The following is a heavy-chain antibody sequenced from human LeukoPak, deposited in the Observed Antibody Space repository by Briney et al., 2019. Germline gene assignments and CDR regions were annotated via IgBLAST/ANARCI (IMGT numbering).Heavy chain of an antibody. V-gene: IGHV3-23*01. CDR2: ISGSGGST. Sequence: PGGSLRLSCAASGFTFSSYGMSWVRQAPGKGLEWVSGISGSGGSTYYADSVKGRFTISRDNAKNSLYPQMNSLRAEDTAVYYCARDGKEYYYDSSGFDPWGQGTLVTVSS. J-gene: IGHJ5*02. D-gene: IGHD3-22*01. CDR3: ARDGKEYYYDSSGFDP. CDR1: GFTFSSYG.